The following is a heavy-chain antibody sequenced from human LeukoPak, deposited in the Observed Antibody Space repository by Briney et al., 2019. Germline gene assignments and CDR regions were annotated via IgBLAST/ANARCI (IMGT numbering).Heavy chain of an antibody. Sequence: ASVKVSCTASGHTFSGYYMHWVRRAPGQGLEWMGWINPNSGATNYAQKFQGRVTMTRDTSITTAYMELSSLRSDDTAIFYCATGVNFDYWGQGTLVSVSS. CDR2: INPNSGAT. CDR1: GHTFSGYY. CDR3: ATGVNFDY. J-gene: IGHJ4*02. V-gene: IGHV1-2*02.